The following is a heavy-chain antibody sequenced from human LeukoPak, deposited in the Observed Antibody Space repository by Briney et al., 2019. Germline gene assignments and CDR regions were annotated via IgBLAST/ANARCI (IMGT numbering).Heavy chain of an antibody. CDR3: ARGVPAAIYYYYYMDV. CDR2: ISGSGGST. V-gene: IGHV3-23*01. Sequence: PGGSLRLSCAASGFTFSSYAMSWVRQAPGKGLEWVSAISGSGGSTYYADSVKGRFTISRDNAKNSLYLQMNSLRAEDTAVYYCARGVPAAIYYYYYMDVWGKGTTVTVSS. J-gene: IGHJ6*03. CDR1: GFTFSSYA. D-gene: IGHD2-2*01.